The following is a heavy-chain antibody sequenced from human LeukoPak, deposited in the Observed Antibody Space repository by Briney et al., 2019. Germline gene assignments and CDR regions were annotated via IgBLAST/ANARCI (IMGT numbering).Heavy chain of an antibody. Sequence: SETLSLTCAVYGAALSEYYWSWIRQSPGKGLEWIGEVAHKGPTVYSPTLDRKYNPSFKSRVTMSVDPSKNQFSLKLTSVTVADTATYYCVRQGTNSGYYLLDYWGQGHLVIVSS. V-gene: IGHV4-34*01. CDR2: VAHKGPTVYSPTLDR. CDR3: VRQGTNSGYYLLDY. D-gene: IGHD3-22*01. J-gene: IGHJ4*02. CDR1: GAALSEYY.